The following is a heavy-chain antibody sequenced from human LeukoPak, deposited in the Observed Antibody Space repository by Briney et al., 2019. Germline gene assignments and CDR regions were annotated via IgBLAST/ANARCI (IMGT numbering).Heavy chain of an antibody. D-gene: IGHD6-13*01. CDR3: ARGRRQLVRSWGY. J-gene: IGHJ4*02. V-gene: IGHV4-39*07. CDR2: IYYSGST. Sequence: SETLSLTCTVSGGSISSSSYYWGWIRQPPGKGLEWIGSIYYSGSTYYNPSLKSRVTISVDTSKNQFSLKLTSVTAADTAEYYCARGRRQLVRSWGYWGQGTLVTVSS. CDR1: GGSISSSSYY.